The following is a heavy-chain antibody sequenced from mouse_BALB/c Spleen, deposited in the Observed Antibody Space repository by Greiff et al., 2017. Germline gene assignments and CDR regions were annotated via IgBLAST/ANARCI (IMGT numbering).Heavy chain of an antibody. CDR1: GFNIKDYY. CDR3: NVYYYGSSVFDY. CDR2: IDPENGDT. V-gene: IGHV14-4*02. Sequence: EVQLQQSGAELVRSGASVKLSCTASGFNIKDYYMHWVKQRPEQGLEWIGWIDPENGDTEYAPKFQGKATMTADTSSNTAYLQLSSLTSEDTAVYYCNVYYYGSSVFDYWGQGTTLTVSS. J-gene: IGHJ2*01. D-gene: IGHD1-1*01.